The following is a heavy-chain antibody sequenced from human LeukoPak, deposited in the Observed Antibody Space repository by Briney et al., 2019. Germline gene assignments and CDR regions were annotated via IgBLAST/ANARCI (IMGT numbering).Heavy chain of an antibody. J-gene: IGHJ1*01. CDR1: GGSFSGYY. V-gene: IGHV4-34*01. CDR2: INHSGST. CDR3: ARGPTLKYFHH. Sequence: SETLSLTCAVYGGSFSGYYWSWIRQPPGKGLEWIGEINHSGSTNYNPSLKSRVTISVDTSKNQFSLELSSMTAADTAMYYCARGPTLKYFHHWGQGTLVSVSS.